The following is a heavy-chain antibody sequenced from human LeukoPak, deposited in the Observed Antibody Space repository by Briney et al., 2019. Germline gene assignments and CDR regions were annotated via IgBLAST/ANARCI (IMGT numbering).Heavy chain of an antibody. CDR1: GGSISSGSYY. Sequence: SETLSLTCTVSGGSISSGSYYWSWIRQPAGKGLEWIGRIYTSGSANYNPSLKSRVTISVDTSKNQFSLKLSSVTAADTAVYYCARDSGFYDFWSGYWDYWGQGTLVTVSS. J-gene: IGHJ4*02. D-gene: IGHD3-3*01. V-gene: IGHV4-61*02. CDR3: ARDSGFYDFWSGYWDY. CDR2: IYTSGSA.